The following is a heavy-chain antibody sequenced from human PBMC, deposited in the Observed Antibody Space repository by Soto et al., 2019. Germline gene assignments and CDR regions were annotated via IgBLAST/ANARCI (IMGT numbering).Heavy chain of an antibody. CDR3: ARVKVLAAAWDY. Sequence: GGSLRLSCAASGFTFSSYWMSWVRQAPGKGLEWVANIKQDGSEKYYVDSVKGRFTISRDNAKNSLYLQMNSLRAADTAVYYSARVKVLAAAWDYWGQGTLVTVSS. V-gene: IGHV3-7*05. CDR2: IKQDGSEK. J-gene: IGHJ4*02. D-gene: IGHD6-13*01. CDR1: GFTFSSYW.